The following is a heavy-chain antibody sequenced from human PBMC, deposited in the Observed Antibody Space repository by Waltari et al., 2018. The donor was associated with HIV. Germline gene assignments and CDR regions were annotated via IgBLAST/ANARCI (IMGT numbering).Heavy chain of an antibody. J-gene: IGHJ6*02. CDR2: VHHGGGT. V-gene: IGHV4-38-2*02. D-gene: IGHD2-2*01. CDR3: GRDGVSTKYGMDV. Sequence: QVQLLESGPGLVRPSETLSLTCGVSGYSIGRGYFWGWIRLSPGRGLEWSASVHHGGGTFYNPSLRSRVIMLVDTSKNQFSLELSSVTAADTAVYYCGRDGVSTKYGMDVWGQGTTVTVSS. CDR1: GYSIGRGYF.